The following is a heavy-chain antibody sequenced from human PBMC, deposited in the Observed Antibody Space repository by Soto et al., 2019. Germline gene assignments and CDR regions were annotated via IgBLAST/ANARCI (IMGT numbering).Heavy chain of an antibody. V-gene: IGHV4-31*03. CDR2: IYVTGAV. CDR3: ARLRIATNNYKWFDP. D-gene: IGHD2-21*01. Sequence: PSETLSLTYSVSGAYLNSGKYYWRWIRQVPGKGLEWIGHIYVTGAVDYNPSLRDRITISQDTSERQFSLNLRLVTAADTAVYYCARLRIATNNYKWFDPWGQGALVTVSS. J-gene: IGHJ5*02. CDR1: GAYLNSGKYY.